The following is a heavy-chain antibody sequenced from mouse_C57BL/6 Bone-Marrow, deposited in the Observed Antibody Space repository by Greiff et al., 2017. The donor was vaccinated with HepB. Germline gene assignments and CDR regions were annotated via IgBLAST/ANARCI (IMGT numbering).Heavy chain of an antibody. V-gene: IGHV1-63*01. CDR2: IYPGGGYT. CDR1: GYTFTNYW. Sequence: VKLQESGAELVRPGTSVKMSCKASGYTFTNYWIGWAKQRPGHGLEWIGDIYPGGGYTNYNEKFKGKATLTADKSSSTAYMQFSSLTSEDSAIYYCASSYGDYAMDYWGQGTSVTVSS. D-gene: IGHD1-1*01. CDR3: ASSYGDYAMDY. J-gene: IGHJ4*01.